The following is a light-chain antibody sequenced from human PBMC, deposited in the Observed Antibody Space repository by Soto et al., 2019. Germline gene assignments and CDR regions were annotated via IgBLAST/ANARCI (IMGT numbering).Light chain of an antibody. CDR3: QQYSKWPIT. V-gene: IGKV3-15*01. CDR2: GIS. J-gene: IGKJ5*01. CDR1: QSVSSN. Sequence: MTQSQTTLSVTPGERATHPCRASQSVSSNLAWYQQPPGQPPRLLIYGISTRATGIPARFSGSGSGTEFSLTISTLQSEDFAVYYCQQYSKWPITFGQGTRLEV.